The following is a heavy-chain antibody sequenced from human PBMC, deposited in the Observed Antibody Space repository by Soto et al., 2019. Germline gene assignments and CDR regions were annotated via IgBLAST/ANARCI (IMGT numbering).Heavy chain of an antibody. V-gene: IGHV3-30*18. Sequence: GGSLRLSCAASGFTFSSYGMHWVRQAPGKGLEWVAVISYDGSNKYYADSVKGRFTISRDNSKNTLYLQMNSLRAEDTAVYYCAEEAGSYSQTDAFDIWGQGTMVTVSS. D-gene: IGHD1-26*01. J-gene: IGHJ3*02. CDR2: ISYDGSNK. CDR1: GFTFSSYG. CDR3: AEEAGSYSQTDAFDI.